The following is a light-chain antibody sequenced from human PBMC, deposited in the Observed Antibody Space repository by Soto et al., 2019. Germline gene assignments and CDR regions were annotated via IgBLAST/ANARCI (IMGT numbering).Light chain of an antibody. V-gene: IGKV3-11*01. Sequence: EIVLTQSPATLSLSPGDRATLSCWASQSVNRYLVWYQQKPGQAPRLLMYDASKRATGIPARFSGSGSGTDFTLTISSLEPEDFAVYYCQQRDIWPWTFGQGTKVDIK. CDR1: QSVNRY. CDR2: DAS. CDR3: QQRDIWPWT. J-gene: IGKJ1*01.